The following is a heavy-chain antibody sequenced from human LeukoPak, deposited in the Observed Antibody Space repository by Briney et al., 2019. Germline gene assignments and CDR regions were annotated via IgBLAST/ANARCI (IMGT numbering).Heavy chain of an antibody. CDR1: GCSISSSSYY. V-gene: IGHV4-39*01. Sequence: SENLSLTCTVSGCSISSSSYYWGWIRQPPGKGLEWIASIYYSGSTYYNPSLKSRATISVDTAKDQVSLKLTSVTAADTAVYYCARSITMIVGPPVGWFDPWGQGTLVTVSS. D-gene: IGHD3-22*01. CDR2: IYYSGST. CDR3: ARSITMIVGPPVGWFDP. J-gene: IGHJ5*02.